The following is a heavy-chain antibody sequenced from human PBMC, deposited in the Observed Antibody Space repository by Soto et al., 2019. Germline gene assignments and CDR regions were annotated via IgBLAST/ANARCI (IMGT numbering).Heavy chain of an antibody. CDR1: GFTFRTYN. D-gene: IGHD2-2*01. Sequence: EVQLVESGGGLVKPGGSLRLSCAASGFTFRTYNMNWVRQAPGKGLEWVSSLSSSSSYMYYADSVKGRFTISRDNAKNSLYLQMNSLRAEDTAVYYRAREASLGLSWGQGTLVTVSS. CDR2: LSSSSSYM. J-gene: IGHJ5*02. CDR3: AREASLGLS. V-gene: IGHV3-21*01.